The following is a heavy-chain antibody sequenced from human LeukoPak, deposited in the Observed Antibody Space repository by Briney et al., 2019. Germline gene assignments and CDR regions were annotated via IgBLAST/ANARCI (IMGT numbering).Heavy chain of an antibody. CDR3: ARGLSGHYAFDV. J-gene: IGHJ3*01. CDR1: GFTFSDYW. D-gene: IGHD1-26*01. Sequence: GGSLRLSCAASGFTFSDYWVHWVRQPPGKGLGWVSRINSGGSSTSYADSVKGPFTISRDDAKNTLYLQMNILRAEDTAVYYCARGLSGHYAFDVWGRGTMVTVS. V-gene: IGHV3-74*01. CDR2: INSGGSST.